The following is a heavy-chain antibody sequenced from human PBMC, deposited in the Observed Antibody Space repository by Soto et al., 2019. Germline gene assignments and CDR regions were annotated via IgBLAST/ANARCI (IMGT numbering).Heavy chain of an antibody. V-gene: IGHV3-30*18. Sequence: QVQLVESGGGVVQPGRSLRLSCAASGFTFSHYGMHWVRQAPGKGLEWVAVISFDGSNNYYADSVKGRFTISRDNSKSTLYLQMSSLRPGDTAVYYCAKGSWYVADYWGQGTLVTVSS. D-gene: IGHD6-13*01. CDR1: GFTFSHYG. CDR2: ISFDGSNN. CDR3: AKGSWYVADY. J-gene: IGHJ4*02.